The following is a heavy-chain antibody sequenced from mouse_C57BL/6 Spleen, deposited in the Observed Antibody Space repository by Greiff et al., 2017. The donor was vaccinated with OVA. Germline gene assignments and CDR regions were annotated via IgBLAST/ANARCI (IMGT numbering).Heavy chain of an antibody. CDR2: ISDGGSYT. V-gene: IGHV5-4*01. CDR1: GFTFSSYA. Sequence: EVNVVESGGGLVKPGGSLKLSCAASGFTFSSYAMSWVRQTPEKRLEWVATISDGGSYTYYPDNVKGRFTISRDNAKNNLYLQMSHLKSEDTAMYYCAREGGGNYFDYWGQGTTLTVSS. CDR3: AREGGGNYFDY. J-gene: IGHJ2*01.